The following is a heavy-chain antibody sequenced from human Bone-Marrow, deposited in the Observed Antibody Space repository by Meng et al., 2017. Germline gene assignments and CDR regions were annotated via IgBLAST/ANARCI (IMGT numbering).Heavy chain of an antibody. CDR3: ARDHLRLYCSGGSCYGDKTSYYYYYGMDV. J-gene: IGHJ6*02. Sequence: GGSLRLSCAAPGFTFSSYSMNWVRQAPGKGLEWVSSISSSSSYIYYADSVKGRFTISRDNAKNSLYLQMNSLRAEDTAVYYCARDHLRLYCSGGSCYGDKTSYYYYYGMDVWGQGTTVTVSS. CDR2: ISSSSSYI. D-gene: IGHD2-15*01. CDR1: GFTFSSYS. V-gene: IGHV3-21*01.